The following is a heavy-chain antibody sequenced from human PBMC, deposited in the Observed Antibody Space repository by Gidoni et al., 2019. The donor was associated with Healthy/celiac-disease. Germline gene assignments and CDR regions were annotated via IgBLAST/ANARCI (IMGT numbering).Heavy chain of an antibody. CDR2: IWYDGSNK. V-gene: IGHV3-33*01. D-gene: IGHD3-22*01. Sequence: QVQLVESGGGVFQPGRSLRLSCAASGFTFSSYGLHWVRQAPGKGLEWVAVIWYDGSNKYYADSVKGRFTISRDNSKNTLYLQMNSLRAEDTAVYYCARDGDEEYDSSGYYSNWFDPWGQGTLVTVSS. CDR1: GFTFSSYG. J-gene: IGHJ5*02. CDR3: ARDGDEEYDSSGYYSNWFDP.